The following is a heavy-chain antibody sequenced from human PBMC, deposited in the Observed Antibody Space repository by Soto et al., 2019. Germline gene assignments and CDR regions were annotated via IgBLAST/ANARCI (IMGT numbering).Heavy chain of an antibody. J-gene: IGHJ4*02. V-gene: IGHV3-11*06. D-gene: IGHD3-9*01. Sequence: TGGSLRLSCAASGFTFSDYYMSWIRQAPGKGLEWVSYISSSSSYTNYADSVKGRFTISRDNAKNSLYLQMNSLRAEDTAVYYCATRSPSDILYRPVTDWGQGTLVTVSS. CDR2: ISSSSSYT. CDR3: ATRSPSDILYRPVTD. CDR1: GFTFSDYY.